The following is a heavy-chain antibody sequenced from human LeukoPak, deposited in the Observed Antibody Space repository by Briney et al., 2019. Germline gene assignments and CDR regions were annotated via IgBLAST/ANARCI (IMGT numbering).Heavy chain of an antibody. J-gene: IGHJ3*02. D-gene: IGHD4-17*01. V-gene: IGHV3-23*01. CDR2: ISGSGGST. CDR1: GFTFSSYG. Sequence: GGSLRLSCAASGFTFSSYGMSWVRQAPGKGLEWVSAISGSGGSTYYADSVKGRFTISRDNAKNSLYLQMNSLRAEDMALYYCARTVTTSADAFDIWGQGTMVTVSS. CDR3: ARTVTTSADAFDI.